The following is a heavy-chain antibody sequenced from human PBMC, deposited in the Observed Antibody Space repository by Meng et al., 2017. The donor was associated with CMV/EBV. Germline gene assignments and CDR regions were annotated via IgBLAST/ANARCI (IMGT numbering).Heavy chain of an antibody. CDR3: ARGSSGSYVRGWFDP. V-gene: IGHV3-20*01. CDR1: GFTFDDYG. CDR2: INWNGGST. J-gene: IGHJ5*02. D-gene: IGHD1-26*01. Sequence: SGFTFDDYGMSWVRQAPGKGLEWVSGINWNGGSTGYADSVKGRFTISRDNAKNSLYLQMNSLRAEDTALYHCARGSSGSYVRGWFDPWGQGTLVTASS.